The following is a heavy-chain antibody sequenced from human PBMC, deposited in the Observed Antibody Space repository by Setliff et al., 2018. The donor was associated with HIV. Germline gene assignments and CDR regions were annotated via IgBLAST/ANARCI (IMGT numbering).Heavy chain of an antibody. Sequence: PGESLKISCKGSGYSFTSYWISWVRQMPGKGLEWTGRIDPSNSNTNYSPSFQGHVTISADKSISTAYLQWSSLKASDTAMYYCARHPPIAVAGTGYYYYYMDVWGKGTTVTVSS. CDR1: GYSFTSYW. V-gene: IGHV5-10-1*01. J-gene: IGHJ6*03. CDR3: ARHPPIAVAGTGYYYYYMDV. CDR2: IDPSNSNT. D-gene: IGHD6-19*01.